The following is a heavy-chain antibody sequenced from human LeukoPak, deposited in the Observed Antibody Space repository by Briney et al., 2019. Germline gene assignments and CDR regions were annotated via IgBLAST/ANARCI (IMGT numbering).Heavy chain of an antibody. CDR1: GYSISSGYY. J-gene: IGHJ6*03. D-gene: IGHD3-3*01. CDR3: ARIRSGGGVVIIRSNYYYMDV. CDR2: IYHSGST. Sequence: ETLSLTCTVSGYSISSGYYWGWIRQPPGKGLEWIGSIYHSGSTYYNPSLKSRVTISVDTSKNQFSLKLSSVTAADTAVYYCARIRSGGGVVIIRSNYYYMDVWGKGTTVTVSS. V-gene: IGHV4-38-2*02.